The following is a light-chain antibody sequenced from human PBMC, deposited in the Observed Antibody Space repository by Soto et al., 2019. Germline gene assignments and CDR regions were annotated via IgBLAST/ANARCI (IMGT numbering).Light chain of an antibody. Sequence: QSVLTQPASVSGSPGQSITISCTGTSSDVGTYNLVSRYQQHPGKVPKLMIYEVSKRPSGVSNRFSGSKSGNTASLTISGLQTEDEADFYCCSYAGSSTFSYVFGTGTKVTVL. CDR2: EVS. V-gene: IGLV2-23*02. CDR1: SSDVGTYNL. J-gene: IGLJ1*01. CDR3: CSYAGSSTFSYV.